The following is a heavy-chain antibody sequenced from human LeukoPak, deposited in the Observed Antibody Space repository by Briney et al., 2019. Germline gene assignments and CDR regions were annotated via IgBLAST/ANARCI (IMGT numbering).Heavy chain of an antibody. V-gene: IGHV1-46*01. CDR3: ARRYYDSSGYPHYGFDP. D-gene: IGHD3-22*01. J-gene: IGHJ5*02. CDR1: GYTFTSYY. CDR2: INPSGGST. Sequence: ASVKVSCKASGYTFTSYYMHWVRQAPGQGLEWMGIINPSGGSTSYAQKFQGRVTITADESTSTAYMELSSLRSEDTAVYYCARRYYDSSGYPHYGFDPWGQGTLVTVSS.